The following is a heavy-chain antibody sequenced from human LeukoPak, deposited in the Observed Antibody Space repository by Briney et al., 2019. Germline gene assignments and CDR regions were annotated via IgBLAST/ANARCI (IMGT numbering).Heavy chain of an antibody. J-gene: IGHJ4*02. D-gene: IGHD3-22*01. V-gene: IGHV1-2*02. CDR2: INPNSGGT. CDR1: GYTFTGYY. CDR3: AREVAYYDSSEIPWDY. Sequence: ASVKVSCKASGYTFTGYYMHWVRQAPGQGLEWMGWINPNSGGTNYAQKFQGRVTMTRDTSISTAYMELSRLRSDDTAVYYCAREVAYYDSSEIPWDYWGQGTLVTVSS.